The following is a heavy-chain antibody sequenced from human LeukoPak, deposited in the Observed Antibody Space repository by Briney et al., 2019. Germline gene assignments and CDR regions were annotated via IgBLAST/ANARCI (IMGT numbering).Heavy chain of an antibody. J-gene: IGHJ3*02. D-gene: IGHD1-26*01. CDR3: ARDKWEPRYAFDI. Sequence: SETLSLTCTVSGDSISSFYWSWIRQPPGKGLEWIGYISYSGSTNYNPSLKSRVTISVDKSKTQFSLKLSSVTAADTAVYYCARDKWEPRYAFDIWGQGTMVTVSS. CDR2: ISYSGST. CDR1: GDSISSFY. V-gene: IGHV4-59*12.